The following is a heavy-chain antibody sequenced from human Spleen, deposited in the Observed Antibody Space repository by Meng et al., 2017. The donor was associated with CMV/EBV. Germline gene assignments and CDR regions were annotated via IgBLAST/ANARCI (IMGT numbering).Heavy chain of an antibody. CDR2: FFYTGSS. D-gene: IGHD2-15*01. CDR1: GGSISTYF. V-gene: IGHV4-59*01. J-gene: IGHJ4*02. Sequence: GSLRLSCTVSGGSISTYFWSWVRQPPGKGLEWIGYFFYTGSSNYNPSLKSRVTILADTSKNQFSLKLTSVTAADTAVYYCARHFSGGFYYFDHWGQGTLVTVSS. CDR3: ARHFSGGFYYFDH.